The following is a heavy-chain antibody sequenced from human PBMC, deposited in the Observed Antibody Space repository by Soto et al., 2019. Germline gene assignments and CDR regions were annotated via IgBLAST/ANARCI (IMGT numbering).Heavy chain of an antibody. CDR2: ITSSGGTT. V-gene: IGHV3-23*01. Sequence: GGSLRLSCAASGFTFNIYWMHWVRQSPGKGLEWVSIITSSGGTTYYADSVKGRFAISRDNSKNTLYLQMNSLTVADTAVYFCAKGLEASVTAVDYWGPGTLVTVSS. D-gene: IGHD2-21*02. CDR1: GFTFNIYW. CDR3: AKGLEASVTAVDY. J-gene: IGHJ4*02.